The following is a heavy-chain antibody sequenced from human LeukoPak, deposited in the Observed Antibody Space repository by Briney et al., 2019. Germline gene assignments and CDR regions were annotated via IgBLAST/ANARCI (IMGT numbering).Heavy chain of an antibody. V-gene: IGHV1-69*06. CDR3: ARVRMYCSSTSCYQDSAGYFDY. CDR2: IIPIFGTA. D-gene: IGHD2-2*01. Sequence: ASVKVSCKASGGTFSSYAISWVRQDPGQGLEWMGGIIPIFGTANYAQKFQGRVTITADKSTSTAYMELSSLRSEDTAVYYCARVRMYCSSTSCYQDSAGYFDYWGQGTLVTVSS. CDR1: GGTFSSYA. J-gene: IGHJ4*02.